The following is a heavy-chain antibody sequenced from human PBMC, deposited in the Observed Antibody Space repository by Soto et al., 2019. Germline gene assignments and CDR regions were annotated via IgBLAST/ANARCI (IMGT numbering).Heavy chain of an antibody. V-gene: IGHV3-66*01. CDR2: IYSDGRR. CDR3: TRDSSYYGAGRGVFDY. J-gene: IGHJ4*02. CDR1: GFTVNNNY. Sequence: EVQLVESGGGLVQPGGSLRLSCVVSGFTVNNNYVSWVRQAPGKGLEWVAVIYSDGRREYADSVQGRFTVSRDTSRNTVYLELNRLRVEDTAVYHCTRDSSYYGAGRGVFDYWGQGTLVTVSS. D-gene: IGHD3-10*01.